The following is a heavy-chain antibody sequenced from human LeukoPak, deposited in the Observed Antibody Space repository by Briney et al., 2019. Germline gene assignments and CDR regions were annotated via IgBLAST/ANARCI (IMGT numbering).Heavy chain of an antibody. CDR2: ISAYNGNT. J-gene: IGHJ4*02. CDR1: GYTFTSYG. CDR3: ATGSNWGSPTLFDY. V-gene: IGHV1-18*01. D-gene: IGHD7-27*01. Sequence: ASVKVSCKASGYTFTSYGISWVRQAPGQGLEWTGWISAYNGNTNYAQKLQGRVTMTTDTSTSTAYMELRSLRSDDTAVYYCATGSNWGSPTLFDYWGQGTLVTVSS.